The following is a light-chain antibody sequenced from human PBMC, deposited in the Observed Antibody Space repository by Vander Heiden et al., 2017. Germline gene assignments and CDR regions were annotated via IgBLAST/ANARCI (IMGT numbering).Light chain of an antibody. V-gene: IGLV2-8*01. CDR2: EVT. Sequence: QSALTKPPSASGSPGQSVTVSCTGTSSDVGGYKYVSWYQQHPGKAPKLMIYEVTKRPSGVPDRFSGSKSGNTASLTVSGLQAEDEADYYCISYAGSNNLVFGGGTKLTVL. CDR1: SSDVGGYKY. CDR3: ISYAGSNNLV. J-gene: IGLJ2*01.